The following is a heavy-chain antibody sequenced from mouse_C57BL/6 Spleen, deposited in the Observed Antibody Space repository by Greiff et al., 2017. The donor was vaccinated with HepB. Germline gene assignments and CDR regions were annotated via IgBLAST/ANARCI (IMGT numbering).Heavy chain of an antibody. CDR2: IYPRSGNT. CDR1: GYTFTSYG. D-gene: IGHD2-4*01. J-gene: IGHJ3*01. CDR3: ARWDYDYDGFAY. Sequence: VQLQQSGAELARPGASVKLSCKASGYTFTSYGISWVKQRTGQGLEWIGEIYPRSGNTYYNEKFKGKATLTADKSSSTAYMELRSLTSEDSAVYFCARWDYDYDGFAYWGQGTLVTVSA. V-gene: IGHV1-81*01.